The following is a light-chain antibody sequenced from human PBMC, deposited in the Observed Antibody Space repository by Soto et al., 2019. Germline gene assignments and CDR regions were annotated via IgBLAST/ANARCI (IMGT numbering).Light chain of an antibody. V-gene: IGLV1-47*01. Sequence: QSVLTQPPSASGTPGQRVTISCSGRSSNIGSNYVYWYQQLPGTAPNLLIYRNNQRPSGVPDRFSGSKSGTSASLAISGLRHADEADYYCAAWDDSLSGWVFGGGTKVTVL. CDR3: AAWDDSLSGWV. CDR1: SSNIGSNY. CDR2: RNN. J-gene: IGLJ3*02.